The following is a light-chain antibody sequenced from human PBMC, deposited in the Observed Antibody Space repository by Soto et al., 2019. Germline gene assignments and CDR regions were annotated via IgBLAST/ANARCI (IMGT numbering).Light chain of an antibody. J-gene: IGKJ1*01. Sequence: DIQMTQSPSTLSASVGDRVTITCRASQSISSWLAWYQKKPGKDPKILIYKASSLESGVPSRFSGSGSGTEFNLTISRLQTDDFATYECQQYNSYSRTFGQGTKVDIK. CDR3: QQYNSYSRT. V-gene: IGKV1-5*03. CDR1: QSISSW. CDR2: KAS.